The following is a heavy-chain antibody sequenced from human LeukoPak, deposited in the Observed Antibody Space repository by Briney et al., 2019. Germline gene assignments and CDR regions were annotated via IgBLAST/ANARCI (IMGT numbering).Heavy chain of an antibody. CDR3: ASGGHVDY. CDR1: GFTLSSYW. V-gene: IGHV3-7*01. CDR2: IKEDGSEK. J-gene: IGHJ4*02. Sequence: GGSMRLSCAASGFTLSSYWMTWVRQVPGKGLEWVANIKEDGSEKYYVDSVKGRFTISRDNAKNSLYLQMNSLRADDTAVYYCASGGHVDYCGQGTLVTVSS. D-gene: IGHD3-10*01.